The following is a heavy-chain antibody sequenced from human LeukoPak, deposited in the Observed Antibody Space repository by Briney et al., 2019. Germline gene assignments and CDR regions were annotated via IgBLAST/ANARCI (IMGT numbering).Heavy chain of an antibody. Sequence: GGSLTLSCPASGFTLRSYWMSWVRQAPGKGQEGVANIKQDGSEKYYVDSVKGRITISRDNAKNSLYLQMNSLRAEDTAVYYCARDSDYGDYYCYFDYWGQGTLVTVSS. D-gene: IGHD4-17*01. J-gene: IGHJ4*02. CDR2: IKQDGSEK. CDR1: GFTLRSYW. CDR3: ARDSDYGDYYCYFDY. V-gene: IGHV3-7*01.